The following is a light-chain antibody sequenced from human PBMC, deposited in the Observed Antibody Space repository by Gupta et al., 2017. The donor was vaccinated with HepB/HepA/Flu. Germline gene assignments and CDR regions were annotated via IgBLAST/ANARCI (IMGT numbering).Light chain of an antibody. V-gene: IGLV3-25*03. Sequence: SYELTQPPSVSVSPGPTARITCSGDAWGRQDAYWYQQRTGQAPMLVICKDIERPSGIPERFSGSSSGTTAAVTITGVQAEDEADYYCHSEDNSSTNVGFGGGTKLTVL. CDR3: HSEDNSSTNVG. CDR2: KDI. CDR1: AWGRQD. J-gene: IGLJ2*01.